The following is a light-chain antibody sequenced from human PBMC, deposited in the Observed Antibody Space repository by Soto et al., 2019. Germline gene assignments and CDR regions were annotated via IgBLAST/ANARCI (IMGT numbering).Light chain of an antibody. CDR1: QTISSW. V-gene: IGKV1-5*03. J-gene: IGKJ1*01. CDR3: QQYNSYSWT. Sequence: DIQMTQSPSTLSGSVGDRVTITCRASQTISSWLSWYQQKPGKAPKLLIYKAPTLKSGVPSRVSGSGSGTEFTLTISSLQPDDFATYYCQQYNSYSWTFGQGTKVDNK. CDR2: KAP.